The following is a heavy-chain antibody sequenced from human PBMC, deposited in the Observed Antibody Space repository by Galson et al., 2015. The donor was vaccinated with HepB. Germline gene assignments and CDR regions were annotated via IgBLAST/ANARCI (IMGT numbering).Heavy chain of an antibody. D-gene: IGHD6-19*01. CDR2: IYPGDSDT. V-gene: IGHV5-51*03. J-gene: IGHJ4*02. CDR1: GYIFTNYW. Sequence: QSGAEVKKPGESLKISCKGSGYIFTNYWIGWVRQMPGKGLEWMGIIYPGDSDTRYSPSFQGQVTFSVDKSISTAYLQWSSLKASDTAIYYCSRPRYSNGAVDYWGQGTLVTVSS. CDR3: SRPRYSNGAVDY.